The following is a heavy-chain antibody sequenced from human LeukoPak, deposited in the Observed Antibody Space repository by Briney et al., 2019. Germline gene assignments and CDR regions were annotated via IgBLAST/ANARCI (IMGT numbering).Heavy chain of an antibody. Sequence: PSETLSLTCAVSGGSISSGGYSWSWIRQPPGKGLEWIGYIYQSGSTYYNPSLKSRVTISVDRSKNQFSLNLNSVTAADTAVYYCARAYSSSWSNAFDIWGQGTMVTVSS. CDR1: GGSISSGGYS. D-gene: IGHD6-13*01. CDR3: ARAYSSSWSNAFDI. CDR2: IYQSGST. V-gene: IGHV4-30-2*01. J-gene: IGHJ3*02.